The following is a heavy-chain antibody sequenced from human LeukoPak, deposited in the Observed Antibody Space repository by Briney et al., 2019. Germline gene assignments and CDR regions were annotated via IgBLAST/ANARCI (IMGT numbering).Heavy chain of an antibody. CDR2: ISGGGGTT. J-gene: IGHJ4*02. CDR1: GFSFSSYG. V-gene: IGHV3-23*01. D-gene: IGHD3-22*01. CDR3: ARVDK. Sequence: PGGSLRLSCAASGFSFSSYGMNWVRQALGKGLEWISGISGGGGTTYYADSVMGRFTISRDNSRNTLYLQMHSLRVEDTAVYFCARVDKWGQGTLVTVSS.